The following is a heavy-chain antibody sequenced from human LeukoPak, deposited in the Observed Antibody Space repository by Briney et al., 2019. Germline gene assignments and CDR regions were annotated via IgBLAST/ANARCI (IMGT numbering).Heavy chain of an antibody. CDR3: ARERPDSRNLDS. V-gene: IGHV3-13*01. J-gene: IGHJ4*02. CDR1: GFTFSSYD. CDR2: IATAGDT. Sequence: GGSLRLSCAASGFTFSSYDMHWVRQGTGKGLEWVSTIATAGDTYYPTSVKGRFTISRENAKNSFYLQMNDLRVEDTAVYYCARERPDSRNLDSWGRGALVTVSS. D-gene: IGHD1-14*01.